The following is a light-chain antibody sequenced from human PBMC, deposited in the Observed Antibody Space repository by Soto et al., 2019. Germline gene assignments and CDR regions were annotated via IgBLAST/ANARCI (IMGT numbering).Light chain of an antibody. CDR2: GAS. Sequence: EVVLTQSPATLSVSPGERATLSCRASQTVSRSLAWYHQKPGQAPRLLIYGASTRATGIPVRFSGSGSGTDFTLTISSLQSEDFAVYYCQQYIDWPPYAFGQGTKVEIK. V-gene: IGKV3-15*01. J-gene: IGKJ2*01. CDR3: QQYIDWPPYA. CDR1: QTVSRS.